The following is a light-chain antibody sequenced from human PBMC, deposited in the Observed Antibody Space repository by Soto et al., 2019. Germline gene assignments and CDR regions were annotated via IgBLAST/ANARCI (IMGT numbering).Light chain of an antibody. J-gene: IGKJ1*01. Sequence: EIVLTQSPGTLSLSPGERATLSCRASQSVSSSLAWYQQKPGQAPRLLIYGAASRATGIPDRFSGSGSGTDFTLTISRLEPEDFAVYYCQQYGSSPRMFGQGTKVDIK. CDR1: QSVSSS. CDR3: QQYGSSPRM. V-gene: IGKV3-20*01. CDR2: GAA.